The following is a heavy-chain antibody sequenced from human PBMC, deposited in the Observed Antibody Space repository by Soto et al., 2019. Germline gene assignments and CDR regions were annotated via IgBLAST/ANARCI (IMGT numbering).Heavy chain of an antibody. D-gene: IGHD6-13*01. CDR1: GFTFSNAW. J-gene: IGHJ6*03. V-gene: IGHV3-15*01. CDR3: TTAGIAAASYYYYMDV. CDR2: IKSKTDGGTT. Sequence: GGSLRLSCAASGFTFSNAWMSWVRQAPGKGLEWVDRIKSKTDGGTTDYAAPVKGRFTISRDDSKNTLYLQMNSLKTEDTAVYYCTTAGIAAASYYYYMDVWGKGTTVTVSS.